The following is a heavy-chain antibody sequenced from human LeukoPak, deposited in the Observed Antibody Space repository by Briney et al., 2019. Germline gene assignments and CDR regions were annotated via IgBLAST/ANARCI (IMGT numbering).Heavy chain of an antibody. CDR3: ARELHSGSYYFDY. CDR1: DGSISDSY. J-gene: IGHJ4*02. Sequence: SETLSLTCTVSDGSISDSYWSWIRQPPGKGLEWIGSLYHSGSTYYNPSLKSRVTTSVDTSKNRFSLKLTSVTAADMAVYYCARELHSGSYYFDYWGQGTLVTVSS. V-gene: IGHV4-59*12. CDR2: LYHSGST. D-gene: IGHD1-26*01.